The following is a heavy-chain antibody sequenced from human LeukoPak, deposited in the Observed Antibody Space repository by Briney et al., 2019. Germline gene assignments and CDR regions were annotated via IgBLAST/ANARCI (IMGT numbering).Heavy chain of an antibody. CDR3: ARGRVSSSTWYSTYYYYFYMDV. D-gene: IGHD1-1*01. Sequence: PSETLSLTCTVSGGSISSGSYYWSWIRQPPGKGLEWIGYVDHTGSTNFNPSLNGRVSISSDTTKNLFSRRLRSVTAADTAVYFCARGRVSSSTWYSTYYYYFYMDVWGKGTTVTVSS. V-gene: IGHV4-61*03. CDR1: GGSISSGSYY. CDR2: VDHTGST. J-gene: IGHJ6*03.